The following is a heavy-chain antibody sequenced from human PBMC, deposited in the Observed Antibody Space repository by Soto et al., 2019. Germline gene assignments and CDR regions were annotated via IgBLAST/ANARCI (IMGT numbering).Heavy chain of an antibody. V-gene: IGHV3-30*18. CDR3: AKERGYSYGLSFCFDY. D-gene: IGHD5-18*01. Sequence: GGSLRLSCAASGFTFSSYGMHWVRQAPGKGLEWVAVISYDGSNKYYADSVKGRFTISRDNSKNTLYLQMNSLRAEDTAVYYCAKERGYSYGLSFCFDYWGQGTLVT. CDR1: GFTFSSYG. J-gene: IGHJ4*02. CDR2: ISYDGSNK.